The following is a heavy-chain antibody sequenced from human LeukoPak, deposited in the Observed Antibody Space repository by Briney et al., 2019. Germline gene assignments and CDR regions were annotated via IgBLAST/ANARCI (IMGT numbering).Heavy chain of an antibody. V-gene: IGHV1-18*01. Sequence: ASVKVSCKASGYTFSSSGISWVRQAPGQGLEWMGWISVYSVTTNQAQKFQGRVTMTTDTPTSTAYLELRSLRSDDTALYYRARGRVPGYNGMDVWGQGTTVTVSS. CDR2: ISVYSVTT. J-gene: IGHJ6*02. CDR1: GYTFSSSG. CDR3: ARGRVPGYNGMDV. D-gene: IGHD3-10*01.